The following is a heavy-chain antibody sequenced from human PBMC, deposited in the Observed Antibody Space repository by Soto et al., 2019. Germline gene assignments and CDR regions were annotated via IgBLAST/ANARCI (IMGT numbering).Heavy chain of an antibody. CDR3: ARTADDSYWFDP. CDR1: GGPISSGDYY. Sequence: PSETLSLTCTVSGGPISSGDYYWSWIRQPPGKGLEWIGYIYYSGSTYYNPSLKSRVSISRDTSKNQFSLKLSSVTAADTAVYYCARTADDSYWFDPWGQGTLVTVSS. V-gene: IGHV4-30-4*01. D-gene: IGHD1-1*01. CDR2: IYYSGST. J-gene: IGHJ5*02.